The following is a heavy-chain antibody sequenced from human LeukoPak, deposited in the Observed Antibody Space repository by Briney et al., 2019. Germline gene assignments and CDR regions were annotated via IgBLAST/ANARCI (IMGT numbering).Heavy chain of an antibody. D-gene: IGHD3-10*01. V-gene: IGHV1-3*01. CDR3: ARAPRAPYYFDY. CDR2: INAGNGNT. Sequence: ASVKVSCKASGGTFSSYAISWVRQAPGQGLEWMGWINAGNGNTKYSQKFQGRVTITRDTSASTAYMELSSLRSEDTAVYYCARAPRAPYYFDYWGQGTLVTVSS. CDR1: GGTFSSYA. J-gene: IGHJ4*02.